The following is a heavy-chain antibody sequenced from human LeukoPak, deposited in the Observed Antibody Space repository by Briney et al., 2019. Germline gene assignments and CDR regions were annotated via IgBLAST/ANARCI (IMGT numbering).Heavy chain of an antibody. CDR3: ARDTLLITMLDS. V-gene: IGHV3-48*03. J-gene: IGHJ5*01. CDR2: ISSSDSTI. D-gene: IGHD3-10*01. Sequence: GGSLRLSCAASGFTLSSYEMNWLRQAPGKGLEWVSYISSSDSTIYYADSVKGRFTISRDNAKNSLYLQMNSLRAEDTAVYYCARDTLLITMLDSWGQRTLVTVSS. CDR1: GFTLSSYE.